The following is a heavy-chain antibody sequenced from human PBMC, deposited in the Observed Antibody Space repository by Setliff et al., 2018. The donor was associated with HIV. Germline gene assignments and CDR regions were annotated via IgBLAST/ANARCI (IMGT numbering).Heavy chain of an antibody. D-gene: IGHD3-3*01. J-gene: IGHJ6*03. CDR3: ARARFWSGYYTGDNYYYMDV. CDR2: IDHSGGT. Sequence: SETLSLTCAVYGGSFSGYYWSWIRQTPGKGLERIGEIDHSGGTKYNPSLKSRFTISLDTSKNQCSLNLSSVTAADTAVYYCARARFWSGYYTGDNYYYMDVWGKGTTVTVSS. CDR1: GGSFSGYY. V-gene: IGHV4-34*01.